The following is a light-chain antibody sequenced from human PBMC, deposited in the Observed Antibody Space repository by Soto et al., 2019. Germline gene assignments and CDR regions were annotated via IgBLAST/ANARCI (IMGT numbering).Light chain of an antibody. CDR1: SSDVGSYNL. Sequence: QSALTQPASVSGSPGQSITISCTGTSSDVGSYNLVSWYQQYPGKAPKLTIYEGSKRPSGVSNRFSGSKSGNTASLTISGLQAEDEADYYCCSYAGSSTYVFGTGTKLTAL. V-gene: IGLV2-23*01. J-gene: IGLJ1*01. CDR3: CSYAGSSTYV. CDR2: EGS.